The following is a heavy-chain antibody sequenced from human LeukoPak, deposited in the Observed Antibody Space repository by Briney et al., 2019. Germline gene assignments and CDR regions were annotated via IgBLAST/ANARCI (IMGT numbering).Heavy chain of an antibody. Sequence: ASVKVSCKASGYTFTGYYMHWVRQAPGQGLEWMGWINPNSGGTNYAQKFQGRVTMTRDTSISTAYMEPSRLRSDDTAVYYCARGGVIPGDIVVVPAASYYMDVWGKGTTVTVSS. D-gene: IGHD2-2*01. J-gene: IGHJ6*03. CDR3: ARGGVIPGDIVVVPAASYYMDV. CDR2: INPNSGGT. V-gene: IGHV1-2*02. CDR1: GYTFTGYY.